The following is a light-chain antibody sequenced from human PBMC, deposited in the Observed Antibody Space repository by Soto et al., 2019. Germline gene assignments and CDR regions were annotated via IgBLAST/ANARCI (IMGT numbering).Light chain of an antibody. CDR3: QHYNNWLWT. Sequence: ENVFTQSPGTLSSSPGERATLSCRASQSVRNNYLAWYQKKPGQAPRLLIYGASTRATGIPDRFSGSGSGTDFTLTISRLEPEDFAVYYCQHYNNWLWTFGQGTKVDIK. J-gene: IGKJ1*01. CDR1: QSVRNNY. CDR2: GAS. V-gene: IGKV3-20*01.